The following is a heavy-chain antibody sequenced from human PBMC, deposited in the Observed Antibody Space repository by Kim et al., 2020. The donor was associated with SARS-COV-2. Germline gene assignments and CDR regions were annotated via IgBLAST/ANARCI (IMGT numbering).Heavy chain of an antibody. CDR1: GFTFSSYG. CDR2: ISYDGSNK. CDR3: AKQRGLYCSGGSCYSGQFDY. V-gene: IGHV3-30*18. J-gene: IGHJ4*02. Sequence: GGSLRLSCAASGFTFSSYGMHWVRQAPGKGLEWVAVISYDGSNKYYADSVKGRFTISRDNSKNTLYVQMNSLRAEDTAVYYCAKQRGLYCSGGSCYSGQFDYWGQGTLVTVSS. D-gene: IGHD2-15*01.